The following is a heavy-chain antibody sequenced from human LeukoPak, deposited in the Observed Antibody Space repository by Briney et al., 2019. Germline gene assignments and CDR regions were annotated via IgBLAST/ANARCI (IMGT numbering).Heavy chain of an antibody. CDR3: ASIYFYGSGSYFGY. CDR2: IYNSGST. J-gene: IGHJ4*02. CDR1: GGSFSSGGYH. V-gene: IGHV4-61*08. Sequence: SETLSLTCTVSGGSFSSGGYHWSWIRQPPGKGLEWIGYIYNSGSTNYNPSLKSRVMISVDTSKNQFSLKLTSVTAADTAVYYCASIYFYGSGSYFGYWGQGTLVTVSS. D-gene: IGHD3-10*01.